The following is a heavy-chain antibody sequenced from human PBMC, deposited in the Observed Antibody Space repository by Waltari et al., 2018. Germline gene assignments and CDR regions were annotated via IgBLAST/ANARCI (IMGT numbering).Heavy chain of an antibody. D-gene: IGHD6-13*01. CDR2: IIPIFGTA. CDR3: ARDYGVASIAAAGDYYYYYYYMDV. J-gene: IGHJ6*03. V-gene: IGHV1-69*05. Sequence: QVQLVQSGAEVKKPGSSVKVSCKASGGTFSSYAISWVRQAPGQGLEWMGGIIPIFGTANYAQKFQGRVTITTDESTSTAYMELSSLRSEDTAVYYCARDYGVASIAAAGDYYYYYYYMDVWGKGTTVTVSS. CDR1: GGTFSSYA.